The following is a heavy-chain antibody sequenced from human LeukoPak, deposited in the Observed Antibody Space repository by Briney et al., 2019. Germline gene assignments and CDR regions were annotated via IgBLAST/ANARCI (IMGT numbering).Heavy chain of an antibody. CDR2: IYHSGST. CDR1: GITFSRYW. CDR3: ARDGVSIDP. J-gene: IGHJ5*02. Sequence: GSLRLSCVDSGITFSRYWMSWVRQPPGKGLEWIGEIYHSGSTNYNPSLKSRVTISVDKSKNQFSLKLSSVTAADTAVYYCARDGVSIDPWGQGTLVTVSS. V-gene: IGHV4-4*02. D-gene: IGHD3-3*02.